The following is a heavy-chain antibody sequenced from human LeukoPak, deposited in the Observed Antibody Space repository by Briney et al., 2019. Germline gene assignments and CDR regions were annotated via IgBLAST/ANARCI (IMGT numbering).Heavy chain of an antibody. V-gene: IGHV1-18*01. CDR2: ISGYNGHT. Sequence: ASVKVSCKASGYTFTRNGVSWVRQAPGQGLEWMGWISGYNGHTKYAQKLQGRVTLTTDTSTSTACMELRSLGSDDTAVYFCARDKDLGAVAGTFDYWGQGTLVTVSS. CDR3: ARDKDLGAVAGTFDY. CDR1: GYTFTRNG. J-gene: IGHJ4*02. D-gene: IGHD6-19*01.